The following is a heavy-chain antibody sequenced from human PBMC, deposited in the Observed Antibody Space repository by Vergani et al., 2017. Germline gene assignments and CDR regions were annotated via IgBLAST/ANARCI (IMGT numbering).Heavy chain of an antibody. J-gene: IGHJ5*02. CDR3: ARDQWDDDGPRGWFAP. Sequence: VQLQESGPGLLKPSETLSLTCSVSGASISSYFWSWIRQPAGKGLEWLGRVHTDGTAYYNPSLRTRVRLSADLSQSQFSLKMTSLPAADTAVDFCARDQWDDDGPRGWFAPWGQGILVTVSS. CDR1: GASISSYF. V-gene: IGHV4-4*07. CDR2: VHTDGTA. D-gene: IGHD5-24*01.